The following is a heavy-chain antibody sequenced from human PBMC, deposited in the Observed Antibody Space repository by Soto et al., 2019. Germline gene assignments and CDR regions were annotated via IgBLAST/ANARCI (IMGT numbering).Heavy chain of an antibody. J-gene: IGHJ4*02. D-gene: IGHD6-6*01. V-gene: IGHV4-34*01. CDR3: SIAARGSVDY. Sequence: SETLSLTCAVYGGSFSGYYWSWIRQPPGKGLEWIGEINHSGSTNYNPPLKSRVTISVDTSKNQFSLKLSSVTAADTAVYYCSIAARGSVDYWGQGTLVTVSS. CDR1: GGSFSGYY. CDR2: INHSGST.